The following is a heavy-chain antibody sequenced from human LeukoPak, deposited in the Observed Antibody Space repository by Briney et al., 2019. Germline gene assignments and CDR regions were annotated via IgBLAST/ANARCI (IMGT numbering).Heavy chain of an antibody. D-gene: IGHD6-25*01. V-gene: IGHV3-11*04. CDR1: GFTFSDYY. J-gene: IGHJ3*02. CDR2: ISSSGSTI. CDR3: AREDRYSSGWRSYAFDI. Sequence: GGALRLSCAASGFTFSDYYMSWIRQAPGKGLEWVSYISSSGSTIYYADSVKGRFTISRDNAKNSLYLQINNLRAEDTAVYYCAREDRYSSGWRSYAFDIWGQGTMVTVSS.